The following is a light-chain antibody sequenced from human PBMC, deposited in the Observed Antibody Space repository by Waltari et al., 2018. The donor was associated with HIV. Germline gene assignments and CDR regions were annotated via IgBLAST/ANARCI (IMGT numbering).Light chain of an antibody. V-gene: IGLV2-23*02. CDR2: EVK. J-gene: IGLJ2*01. CDR1: SSDGGNYNL. Sequence: ALTQPDIASGSPGQSITIPCNGTSSDGGNYNLVSWYQQSPGKAPKLIIFEVKKRPSGVSNRFSGSKAANTASLTISGLQAEDEADYHCCSYAGSNTWIFGGGTKLTVL. CDR3: CSYAGSNTWI.